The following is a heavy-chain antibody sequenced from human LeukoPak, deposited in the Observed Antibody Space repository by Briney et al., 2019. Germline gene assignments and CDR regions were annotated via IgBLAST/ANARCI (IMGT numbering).Heavy chain of an antibody. J-gene: IGHJ4*02. CDR3: ARALDSSSPFDY. CDR2: MNPNSGNT. CDR1: GYTFTSYG. D-gene: IGHD6-6*01. Sequence: ASVKVSCKASGYTFTSYGISWVRQAPGQGLEWMGWMNPNSGNTGYAQKFQGRVTITRNTSISTAYMELSSLRSEDTAVYYCARALDSSSPFDYWGQGTLVTVSS. V-gene: IGHV1-8*03.